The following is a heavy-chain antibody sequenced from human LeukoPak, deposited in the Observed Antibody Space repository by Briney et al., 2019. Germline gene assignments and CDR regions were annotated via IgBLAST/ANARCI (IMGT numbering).Heavy chain of an antibody. Sequence: GGSLRLSCAASGFTFSSYSMNWVRQAPGKGLEWVSSISSGSSSIYYADSVKGRFTISRDNAKNSLYLQMNSLRAEDTAVYYCVRVNHCISPSCAIDYWGQETLATVSS. J-gene: IGHJ4*02. CDR3: VRVNHCISPSCAIDY. CDR1: GFTFSSYS. V-gene: IGHV3-21*01. D-gene: IGHD2-2*01. CDR2: ISSGSSSI.